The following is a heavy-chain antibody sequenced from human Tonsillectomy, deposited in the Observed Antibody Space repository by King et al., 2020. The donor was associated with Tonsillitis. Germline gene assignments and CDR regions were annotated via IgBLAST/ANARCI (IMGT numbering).Heavy chain of an antibody. CDR1: GGTFSSYA. CDR2: IIPIFGTA. CDR3: ARGAQSRRGIVVVVAALYHFDY. J-gene: IGHJ4*02. D-gene: IGHD2-15*01. Sequence: VQLVQSGAEVKKPGSSVKVSCKASGGTFSSYAISWVRQAPGQGLEWMGGIIPIFGTANYAQKFQGRVTITADESTSTAYMELSSLRSEDTAVYYCARGAQSRRGIVVVVAALYHFDYWGQGTLVTVSS. V-gene: IGHV1-69*01.